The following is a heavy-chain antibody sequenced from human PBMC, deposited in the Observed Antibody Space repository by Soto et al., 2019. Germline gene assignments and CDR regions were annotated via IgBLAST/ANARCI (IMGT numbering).Heavy chain of an antibody. J-gene: IGHJ4*02. CDR2: ISSSSSTI. CDR1: GFTFSSYS. Sequence: EVQLVESGGGLVQPGGSLRLSCAASGFTFSSYSMNWVRQAPGKGLEWVSYISSSSSTIYYADSVKGRFTISRDNAMNSLYLQMNSLRAEDTAVYYCARAPGGSGWCGVVWGQGTLVTVSS. D-gene: IGHD6-19*01. V-gene: IGHV3-48*01. CDR3: ARAPGGSGWCGVV.